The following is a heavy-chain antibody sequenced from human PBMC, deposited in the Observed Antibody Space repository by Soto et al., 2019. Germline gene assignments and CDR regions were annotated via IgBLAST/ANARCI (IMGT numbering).Heavy chain of an antibody. Sequence: GSLRLSCAASGFTLSSFHMGRVRQAAGEGVEGVSASSGSGGNTYYADSGKGRFTISRDNSKNTLSLQRNSLRAEDTAVYSCAKHGDSSGWRGYNWFDPWGQGTLVTVSS. CDR2: SSGSGGNT. D-gene: IGHD6-19*01. J-gene: IGHJ5*02. V-gene: IGHV3-23*01. CDR1: GFTLSSFH. CDR3: AKHGDSSGWRGYNWFDP.